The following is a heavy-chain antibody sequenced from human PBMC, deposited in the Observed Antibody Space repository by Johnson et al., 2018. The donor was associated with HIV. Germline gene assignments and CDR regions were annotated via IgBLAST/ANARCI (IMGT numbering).Heavy chain of an antibody. V-gene: IGHV3-30*04. J-gene: IGHJ3*02. D-gene: IGHD2-15*01. CDR2: ISYDGSNK. CDR3: AKDHPVVAERTGAFDI. Sequence: QVQLVESGGGVVQPGRSLRLSCAASGFTFSSYAMHWVRQAPGKGLEWVAVISYDGSNKYYADSVKGRFTISRDNSKNTLYLQMNSLRAEDTAVYYCAKDHPVVAERTGAFDIWGQGTMVTVSS. CDR1: GFTFSSYA.